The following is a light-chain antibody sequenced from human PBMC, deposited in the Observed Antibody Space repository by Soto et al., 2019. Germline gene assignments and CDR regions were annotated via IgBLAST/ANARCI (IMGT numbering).Light chain of an antibody. CDR2: GAS. J-gene: IGKJ1*01. Sequence: EIVMTQSPVTLSVSPGESATLSCRASQSVRTNVAWYQQKPGQAPRLLIYGASTRATGIPARFSGSGSGTEFTLTISSLLSEDFAIYYCQQYNIWRTFGQGTKVDIK. V-gene: IGKV3-15*01. CDR1: QSVRTN. CDR3: QQYNIWRT.